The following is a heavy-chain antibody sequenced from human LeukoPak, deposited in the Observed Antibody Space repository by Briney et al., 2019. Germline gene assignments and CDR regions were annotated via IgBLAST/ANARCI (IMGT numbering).Heavy chain of an antibody. D-gene: IGHD4-11*01. CDR1: GFTFRSYA. Sequence: PGRSLRLSCAGSGFTFRSYAMHWVRQAPGKGLEWVAVIWSDGTNRFYADSVKGRFTISRDNSQNTVFLQMNSLRVNDTAIYYCARDAQRGFDYSNSLKYWGHGTLVTVSS. CDR2: IWSDGTNR. CDR3: ARDAQRGFDYSNSLKY. V-gene: IGHV3-30*07. J-gene: IGHJ4*01.